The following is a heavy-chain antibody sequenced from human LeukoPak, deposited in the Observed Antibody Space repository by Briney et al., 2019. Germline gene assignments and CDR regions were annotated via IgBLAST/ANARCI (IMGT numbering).Heavy chain of an antibody. J-gene: IGHJ4*02. CDR3: ARESDYYGSGSFNY. Sequence: ASVKVSCKASGYTFTGCYMHWVRQAPGQGLEWMGWINPNSGGTNYAQKFQGRVTMTRDTSISTAYMELSRLRSDDTAVYYYARESDYYGSGSFNYWGQGTLVTVSS. D-gene: IGHD3-10*01. V-gene: IGHV1-2*02. CDR2: INPNSGGT. CDR1: GYTFTGCY.